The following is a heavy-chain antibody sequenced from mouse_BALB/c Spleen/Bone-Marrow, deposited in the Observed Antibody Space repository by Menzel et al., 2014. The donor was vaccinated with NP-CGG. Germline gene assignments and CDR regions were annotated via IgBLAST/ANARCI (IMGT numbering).Heavy chain of an antibody. V-gene: IGHV1-82*01. CDR2: IYPGDGGT. CDR1: GYAFSSSW. Sequence: VKLMESGPELVKPGASVKISCKASGYAFSSSWMNWVKQRPGQGLEWIGRIYPGDGGTKYNGKFKGKATLTADKSSSTAYMQLSSLTSVDSAVYFCARPLNWDPYAMDYWGQGTSVTVSS. J-gene: IGHJ4*01. D-gene: IGHD4-1*02. CDR3: ARPLNWDPYAMDY.